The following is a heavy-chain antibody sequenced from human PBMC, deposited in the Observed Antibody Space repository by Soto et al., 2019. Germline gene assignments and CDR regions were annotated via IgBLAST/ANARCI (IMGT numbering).Heavy chain of an antibody. Sequence: GGSLRLSCTASGFTFGDYAMSWVRQAPGKGLEWVGFIRSKAYGGTTEYAASVKGRFTISRDDSKSIAYLQMNSLKTEDTAVYYCTRDRDDNSGYYYGYWGQGTLVTVSS. V-gene: IGHV3-49*04. CDR1: GFTFGDYA. D-gene: IGHD3-22*01. J-gene: IGHJ4*02. CDR3: TRDRDDNSGYYYGY. CDR2: IRSKAYGGTT.